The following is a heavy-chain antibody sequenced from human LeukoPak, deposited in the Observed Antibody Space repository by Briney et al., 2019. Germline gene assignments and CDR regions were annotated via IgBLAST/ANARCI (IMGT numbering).Heavy chain of an antibody. CDR1: GFSLSSEW. Sequence: AGGSLRHSYAASGFSLSSEWRHCVRQAPGKGLVWVSRINSDGSSTSYADSVKGRFTISRDNAKNTLYLQMNSLRAEDTAVYYCARSNLAAKPFDYSGQGTLVTVSS. CDR3: ARSNLAAKPFDY. J-gene: IGHJ4*02. V-gene: IGHV3-74*01. CDR2: INSDGSST. D-gene: IGHD6-25*01.